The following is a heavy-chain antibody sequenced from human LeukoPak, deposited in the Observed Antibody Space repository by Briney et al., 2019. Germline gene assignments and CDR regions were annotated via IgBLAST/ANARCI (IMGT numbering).Heavy chain of an antibody. J-gene: IGHJ4*02. CDR1: GFTFSSYG. CDR3: ATNSDWGFDY. V-gene: IGHV3-33*01. D-gene: IGHD6-19*01. Sequence: PGRSLRLSCSASGFTFSSYGMHWVRQAPGKGLEWVAVIWYDGSNKYYADSVKGRFTISRDNSKNTLYLQMNSLRAEDTAVYYCATNSDWGFDYWGQGTLVTVAS. CDR2: IWYDGSNK.